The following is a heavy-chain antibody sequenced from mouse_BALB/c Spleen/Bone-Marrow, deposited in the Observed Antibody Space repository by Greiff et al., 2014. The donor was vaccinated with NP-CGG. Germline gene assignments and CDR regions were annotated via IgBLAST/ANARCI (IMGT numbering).Heavy chain of an antibody. D-gene: IGHD4-1*01. J-gene: IGHJ2*01. CDR2: IDPFNGAT. V-gene: IGHV1S135*01. CDR3: ARNWDVDY. CDR1: GYSFTSYY. Sequence: VQLQQSGPELMKPGASVKISCKASGYSFTSYYMHWVKQSHGKSLEWIGYIDPFNGATSYNQKFKGKATLTVGKSSSTAYMHLSSLTSEDSAVYYCARNWDVDYWGQGTTLTVSS.